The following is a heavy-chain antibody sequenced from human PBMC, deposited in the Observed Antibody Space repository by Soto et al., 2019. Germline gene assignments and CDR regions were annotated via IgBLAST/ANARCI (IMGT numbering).Heavy chain of an antibody. J-gene: IGHJ5*02. CDR2: IYYSGIT. CDR1: GGSISSSSYY. Sequence: PSETLSLTCTVSGGSISSSSYYWGWIRQPPGKGLEWIGYIYYSGITKYNPSLKSRVTMSLDTSKNQFSLRLSSVTASDTAVYYCARVAYSTSCFQCFHPWGQGTLVTVST. D-gene: IGHD2-2*01. CDR3: ARVAYSTSCFQCFHP. V-gene: IGHV4-61*05.